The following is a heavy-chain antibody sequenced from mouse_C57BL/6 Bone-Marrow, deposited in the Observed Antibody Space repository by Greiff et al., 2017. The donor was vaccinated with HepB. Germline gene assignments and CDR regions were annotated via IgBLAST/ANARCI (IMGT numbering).Heavy chain of an antibody. J-gene: IGHJ3*01. CDR2: INPNYGTT. CDR3: ARRDDYSNFWFAY. D-gene: IGHD2-5*01. V-gene: IGHV1-39*01. CDR1: GYSFTDYN. Sequence: VQLKESGPELVKPGASVKISCKASGYSFTDYNMNWVKQSNGKSLEWIGVINPNYGTTSYNQKFKGKATLTVDQSSSTAYMQLNSLTSEDSAVYDCARRDDYSNFWFAYWGQGTLVTVSA.